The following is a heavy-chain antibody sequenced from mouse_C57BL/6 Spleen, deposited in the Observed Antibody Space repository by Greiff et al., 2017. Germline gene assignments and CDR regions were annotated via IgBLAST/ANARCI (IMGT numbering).Heavy chain of an antibody. CDR1: GFTFSSYA. D-gene: IGHD2-1*01. J-gene: IGHJ2*01. CDR3: ARDGHGNPYYFDD. V-gene: IGHV5-4*01. Sequence: EVMLVESGGGLVKPGGSLKLSCAASGFTFSSYAMSWVRQTPEKRLEWVATISDGGSYTYYPDNVKGRFTISRDNAKNNLYLQMSHLKSEDTAMYYCARDGHGNPYYFDDWGQGTTLTVSS. CDR2: ISDGGSYT.